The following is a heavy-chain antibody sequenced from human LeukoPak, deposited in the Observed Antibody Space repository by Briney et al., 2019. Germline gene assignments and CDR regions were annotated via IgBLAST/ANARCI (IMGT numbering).Heavy chain of an antibody. D-gene: IGHD3-10*01. CDR1: GFTFSSYW. Sequence: GGSLRLSCAASGFTFSSYWMHWVRHAPGKGLVWVSRINSDGSSTSYADSVKGRFTISRDNAKNTLYLQMNSLRAEDTAVYYCARANYYGSGSYYYYFDYWGQGTLVTVSS. CDR3: ARANYYGSGSYYYYFDY. V-gene: IGHV3-74*01. CDR2: INSDGSST. J-gene: IGHJ4*02.